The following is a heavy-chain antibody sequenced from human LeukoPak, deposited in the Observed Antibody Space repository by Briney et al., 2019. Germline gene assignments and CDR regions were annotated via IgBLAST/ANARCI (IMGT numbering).Heavy chain of an antibody. CDR2: ISWNSGSI. D-gene: IGHD3-10*01. Sequence: GGSLRLSCAASGFTFDDYAMHWVRQAPGKGLEWVSGISWNSGSIGYADSVKGRFTISRDNALYSLNLQMNSLRAEDSGVYYCGRWGVNAGLDRWGQGTLVIVSS. CDR3: GRWGVNAGLDR. J-gene: IGHJ5*02. CDR1: GFTFDDYA. V-gene: IGHV3-9*01.